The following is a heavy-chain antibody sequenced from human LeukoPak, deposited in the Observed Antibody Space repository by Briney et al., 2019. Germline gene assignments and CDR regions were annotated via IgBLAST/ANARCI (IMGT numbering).Heavy chain of an antibody. J-gene: IGHJ4*02. D-gene: IGHD4-23*01. CDR3: ASIGGGNFPDY. Sequence: PSETLSLTCTVSGGSISSGGYYWSWIRQPPGKGLEWIGEIYHSGSTNYNPSLKSRVTISVDKSKNQFSLKLSSVTAADTAVYYCASIGGGNFPDYWGQGTLVTVSS. CDR1: GGSISSGGYY. CDR2: IYHSGST. V-gene: IGHV4-30-2*01.